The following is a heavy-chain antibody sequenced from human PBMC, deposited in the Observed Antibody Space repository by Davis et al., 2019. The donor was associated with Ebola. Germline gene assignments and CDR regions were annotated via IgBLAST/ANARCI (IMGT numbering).Heavy chain of an antibody. CDR2: INAGNGNT. J-gene: IGHJ4*02. CDR1: GYTFTSYA. V-gene: IGHV1-3*01. Sequence: ASVKVSCKASGYTFTSYAMHWVRQAPGQRLEWMGWINAGNGNTKYSQKFQGRVTITRDTSASTAYMELSSLRSEDTAVFYCARASFGYNSGWYADYWGPGSLVTVSS. D-gene: IGHD6-19*01. CDR3: ARASFGYNSGWYADY.